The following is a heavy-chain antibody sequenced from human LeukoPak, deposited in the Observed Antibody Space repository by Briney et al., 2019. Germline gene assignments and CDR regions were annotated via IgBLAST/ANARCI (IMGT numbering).Heavy chain of an antibody. CDR1: GYTFTSYD. D-gene: IGHD5-12*01. CDR2: ISAYNGNT. CDR3: ARDSGSGYDYYYYGMDV. Sequence: GASVKVSCKASGYTFTSYDINWVRQAPGQGLEWMGWISAYNGNTNYAQKLQGRVTMTTDTSTSTAYMELRSLRSDDTAVYYCARDSGSGYDYYYYGMDVWGQGTTVTVSS. V-gene: IGHV1-18*01. J-gene: IGHJ6*02.